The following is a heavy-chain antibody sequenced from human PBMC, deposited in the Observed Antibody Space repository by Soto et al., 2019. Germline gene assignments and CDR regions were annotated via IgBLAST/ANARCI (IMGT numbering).Heavy chain of an antibody. D-gene: IGHD3-3*01. J-gene: IGHJ3*02. CDR2: IFWDDDK. CDR3: AHEPNSYDDFKSGFQIRAKLSGAFDI. CDR1: GFSLSSNGVG. V-gene: IGHV2-5*02. Sequence: QITLKESGPTLVKPTQTLTLTCTFSGFSLSSNGVGVGWIRQPPGKTLEWLALIFWDDDKRYSPSLKSRLTITKYTSKHPVVLTVTDLDPVDTAAYYCAHEPNSYDDFKSGFQIRAKLSGAFDIWSPGTMVTISS.